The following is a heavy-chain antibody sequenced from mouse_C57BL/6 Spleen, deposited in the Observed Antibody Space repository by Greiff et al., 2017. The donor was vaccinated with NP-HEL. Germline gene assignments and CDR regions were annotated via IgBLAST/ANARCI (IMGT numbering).Heavy chain of an antibody. CDR2: IDPEDGDT. Sequence: EVQLQQSGAELVKPGASVKLSCTASGFNFKDYYMHWVKQRPEQGLEWIGRIDPEDGDTNYAPKFQGKATITADTSSNTAYLQLSSLTSEDTAVYYGGRNHDDDEGAGFDYWGQGTTVTVSA. CDR3: GRNHDDDEGAGFDY. CDR1: GFNFKDYY. V-gene: IGHV14-2*01. J-gene: IGHJ3*01. D-gene: IGHD2-4*01.